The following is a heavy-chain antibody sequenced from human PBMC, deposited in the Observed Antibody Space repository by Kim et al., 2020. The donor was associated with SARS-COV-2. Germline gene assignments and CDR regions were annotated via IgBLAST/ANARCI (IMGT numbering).Heavy chain of an antibody. CDR1: GFTFDDYA. V-gene: IGHV3-9*01. D-gene: IGHD6-13*01. Sequence: GGSLRLSCAASGFTFDDYAMHWVRQAPGKGLEWVSGISWNSGSIGYADSVKGRFTISRDNAKNSLYLQMNSLRAEDTALYYCAKDVTINLSSSSWYRNWGQGTLVTVSS. J-gene: IGHJ4*02. CDR3: AKDVTINLSSSSWYRN. CDR2: ISWNSGSI.